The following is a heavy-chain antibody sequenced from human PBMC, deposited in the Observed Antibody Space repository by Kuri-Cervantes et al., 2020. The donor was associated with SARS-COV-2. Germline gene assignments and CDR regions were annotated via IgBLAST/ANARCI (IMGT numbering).Heavy chain of an antibody. V-gene: IGHV3-30-3*01. J-gene: IGHJ6*02. CDR1: GFTFSSYA. Sequence: LSLTCSAPGFTFSSYAMHWVRQAPGKGLEWVAVISYDGSNKYYADSVKGRFTISRDNSKNTLYLQMNSLRAGDTAVYYCASQYCSGGSCYSGYYYGMDVWGQGTTVTVSS. CDR3: ASQYCSGGSCYSGYYYGMDV. CDR2: ISYDGSNK. D-gene: IGHD2-15*01.